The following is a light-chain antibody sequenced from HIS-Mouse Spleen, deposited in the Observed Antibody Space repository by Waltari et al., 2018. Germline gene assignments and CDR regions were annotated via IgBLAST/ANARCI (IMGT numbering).Light chain of an antibody. CDR3: QQYDNLLT. CDR2: DAS. Sequence: DIQMTQSPSSASVGDRVTITCQASQDSSNYLNWYQQKPGKAPKLLIYDASNLETGVPSRFSGSGSGTDFTFTISSLQPEDIATYYCQQYDNLLTFGGGTKVEIK. V-gene: IGKV1-33*01. J-gene: IGKJ4*01. CDR1: QDSSNY.